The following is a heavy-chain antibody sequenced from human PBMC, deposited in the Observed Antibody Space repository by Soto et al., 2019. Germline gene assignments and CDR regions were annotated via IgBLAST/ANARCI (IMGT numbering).Heavy chain of an antibody. CDR1: GFTFSNYA. CDR2: ISGSGGRS. J-gene: IGHJ4*02. CDR3: AKAYFVWSSEQPYYFDY. V-gene: IGHV3-23*01. Sequence: EVQLLDSGGGLVQPGGSLRLSCAXSGFTFSNYAMTWVRQGPGKGLEWVSGISGSGGRSYYADSVKGRFTISRDNSKSTLYLQMNSLRAEDTAVYYCAKAYFVWSSEQPYYFDYWGQGTLVTVSS. D-gene: IGHD3-16*01.